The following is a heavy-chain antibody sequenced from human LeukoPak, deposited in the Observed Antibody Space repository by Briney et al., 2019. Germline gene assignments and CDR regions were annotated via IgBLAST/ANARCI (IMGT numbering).Heavy chain of an antibody. CDR2: FVPEDGET. D-gene: IGHD3-10*01. J-gene: IGHJ4*02. Sequence: WASVKVSCKLSGDTITELSMHWVRQSPGKGLEWMGGFVPEDGETIYAQKFQGRVTMTEDTSTDTAYMELSSLRSDDTAVYFCATLPRGHLFDSWGQGTLVTVSS. V-gene: IGHV1-24*01. CDR1: GDTITELS. CDR3: ATLPRGHLFDS.